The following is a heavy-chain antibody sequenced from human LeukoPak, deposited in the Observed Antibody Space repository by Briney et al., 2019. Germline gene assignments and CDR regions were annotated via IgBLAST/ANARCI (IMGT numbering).Heavy chain of an antibody. V-gene: IGHV4-59*08. CDR3: ASYRNGDRDTTLDN. J-gene: IGHJ4*02. D-gene: IGHD4-17*01. Sequence: SETLSHTCTASGDTISSDYLRWIRQPPGKGLEWIGFINNRGTTSYNPSLKSRVTISRDISKNKFALKLSTVSAADTAVYYCASYRNGDRDTTLDNWGQGTMVTVSS. CDR2: INNRGTT. CDR1: GDTISSDY.